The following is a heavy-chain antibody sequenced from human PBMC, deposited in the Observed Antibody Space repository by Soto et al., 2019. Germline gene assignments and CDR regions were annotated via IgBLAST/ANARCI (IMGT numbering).Heavy chain of an antibody. CDR1: GGSISNYY. Sequence: SETLSLTCTVSGGSISNYYWSWIRHPPGKKLEWIGYIYYSGSTNYNPSLKSRVTISVDTSKNQFSLKLSSVTAADTAVYYCARGHGDYPNDYWGQGTLVTVSS. V-gene: IGHV4-59*12. D-gene: IGHD4-17*01. CDR3: ARGHGDYPNDY. CDR2: IYYSGST. J-gene: IGHJ4*02.